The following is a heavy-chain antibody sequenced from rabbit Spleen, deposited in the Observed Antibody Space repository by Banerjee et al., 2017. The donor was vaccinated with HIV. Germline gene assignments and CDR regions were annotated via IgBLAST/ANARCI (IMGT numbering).Heavy chain of an antibody. CDR3: ARDTASSFSSYGMDL. V-gene: IGHV1S45*01. J-gene: IGHJ6*01. Sequence: QEQLVESGGGLVQPEGSLTLTCTASGFSISSSYFMCWVRQAPGKGLEWIACIYGGSSGNTYYASWAKGRFTISKTSSTTVTLQMKSLTAADTATYFCARDTASSFSSYGMDLWGPGTLVTVS. CDR2: IYGGSSGNT. D-gene: IGHD8-1*01. CDR1: GFSISSSYF.